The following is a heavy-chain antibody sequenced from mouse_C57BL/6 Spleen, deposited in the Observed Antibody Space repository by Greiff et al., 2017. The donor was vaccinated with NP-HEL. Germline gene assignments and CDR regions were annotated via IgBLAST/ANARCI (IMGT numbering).Heavy chain of an antibody. CDR2: IYPSDSET. CDR1: GYTFTSYW. CDR3: ARSRDGYSWFAY. V-gene: IGHV1-61*01. Sequence: QVQLKQPGAELVRPGSSVKLSCKASGYTFTSYWMDWVKQRPGQGLEWIGNIYPSDSETHYNQKFKDKATLTVDKSSSTAYMQLSSLTSEDSAVYYCARSRDGYSWFAYWGQGTLVTVSA. J-gene: IGHJ3*01. D-gene: IGHD2-3*01.